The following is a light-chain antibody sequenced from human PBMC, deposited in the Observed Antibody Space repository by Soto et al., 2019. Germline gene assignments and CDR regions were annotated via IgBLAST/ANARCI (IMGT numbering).Light chain of an antibody. CDR3: QQYNQWSPIT. CDR1: QSVGTN. Sequence: EIVITQSPGTLSAFPGQSATLPCRASQSVGTNLAWYQQKPGQAPRLLIYGASTRATGIPVRFSGSGSGTEFTLTISSLQSDDFAVYYCQQYNQWSPITFGQGTRLEIK. CDR2: GAS. V-gene: IGKV3-15*01. J-gene: IGKJ5*01.